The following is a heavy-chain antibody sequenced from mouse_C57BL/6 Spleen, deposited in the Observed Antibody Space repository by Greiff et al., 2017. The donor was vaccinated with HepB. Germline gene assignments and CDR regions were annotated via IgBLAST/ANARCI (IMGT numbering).Heavy chain of an antibody. CDR3: TRVGVVRYFDY. D-gene: IGHD1-1*01. V-gene: IGHV1-15*01. Sequence: LQESGAELVRPGASVTLSCKASGYTFTDYEMHWVKQTPVHGLEWIGAIDPETGGTAYNQKFKGKAILTADKSSSTAYMELRSLTSEDSAVYYCTRVGVVRYFDYWGQGTTLTVSS. CDR2: IDPETGGT. J-gene: IGHJ2*01. CDR1: GYTFTDYE.